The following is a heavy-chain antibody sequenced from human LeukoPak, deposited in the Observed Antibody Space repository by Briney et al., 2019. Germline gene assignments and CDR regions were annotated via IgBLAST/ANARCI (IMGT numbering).Heavy chain of an antibody. D-gene: IGHD1/OR15-1a*01. CDR2: ISADGGRT. CDR3: AKLTSSKINNSDY. V-gene: IGHV3-23*01. J-gene: IGHJ4*02. CDR1: GFTLKTYA. Sequence: GGSLRLSCATSGFTLKTYAMSWVRQAPGKGLEWVSGISADGGRTYYADSVKGRFTISRDISKNALYLQMNSLRAEDTATYYCAKLTSSKINNSDYWGQGILVAVSS.